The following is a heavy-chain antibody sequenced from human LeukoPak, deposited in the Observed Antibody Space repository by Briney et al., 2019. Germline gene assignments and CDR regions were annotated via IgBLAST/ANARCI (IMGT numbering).Heavy chain of an antibody. CDR3: AREDIYGDPGY. D-gene: IGHD4-17*01. V-gene: IGHV4-34*01. CDR2: INHSGST. J-gene: IGHJ4*02. Sequence: SETLSLTCAVYGGSFSGYYWSWIRQPPGKGLEWIGEINHSGSTNYNPSLKSRVTISVDTSKDQFSLKLSSVTAADTAVYYCAREDIYGDPGYWGQGTLVTVSS. CDR1: GGSFSGYY.